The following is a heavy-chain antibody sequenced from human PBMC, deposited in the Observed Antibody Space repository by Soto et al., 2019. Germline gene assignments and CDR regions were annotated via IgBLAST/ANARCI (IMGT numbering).Heavy chain of an antibody. CDR1: GYTFTGYY. CDR3: ARAGYSYGLPDAFDI. V-gene: IGHV1-2*02. J-gene: IGHJ3*02. CDR2: INPNRGGT. D-gene: IGHD5-18*01. Sequence: GCSVQVSCKASGYTFTGYYLHWLRQAPAQRPEWMGWINPNRGGTNYAQKFQGRVTMTGDTSISTAYMELSRLRSDDTAVYYCARAGYSYGLPDAFDIWGQGTMVTVSS.